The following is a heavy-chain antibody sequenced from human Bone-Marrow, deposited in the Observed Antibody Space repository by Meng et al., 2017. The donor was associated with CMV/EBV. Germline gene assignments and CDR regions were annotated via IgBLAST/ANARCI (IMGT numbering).Heavy chain of an antibody. V-gene: IGHV1-69*04. J-gene: IGHJ4*02. CDR2: IIPILGIA. D-gene: IGHD1-26*01. CDR1: GGTFSSYT. Sequence: SVKVSCKASGGTFSSYTISWVRQAPGQGLEWMGRIIPILGIANYAQKFQGRVTITADKSTSTAYMELSSLRSEDTAVYYCARDSSGSYYGHWGQGTLVTLAS. CDR3: ARDSSGSYYGH.